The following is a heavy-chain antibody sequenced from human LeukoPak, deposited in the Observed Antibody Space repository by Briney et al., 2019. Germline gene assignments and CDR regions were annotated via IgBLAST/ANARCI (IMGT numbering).Heavy chain of an antibody. CDR3: ARRIVATKAYYFDY. D-gene: IGHD5-12*01. V-gene: IGHV3-11*01. CDR2: ISSSGSTI. Sequence: PGGSLRLSCAASGFTFSDSHMSWIRQAPGKGLEWVSYISSSGSTIYYADSVKGRFTISRDNAKNSLFLQMNSLRAEDTAVYYCARRIVATKAYYFDYWGQGTLVTVSS. CDR1: GFTFSDSH. J-gene: IGHJ4*02.